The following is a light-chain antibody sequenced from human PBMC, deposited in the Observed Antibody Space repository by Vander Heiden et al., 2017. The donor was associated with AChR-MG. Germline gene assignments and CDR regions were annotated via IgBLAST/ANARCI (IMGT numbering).Light chain of an antibody. J-gene: IGLJ2*01. Sequence: SYDLTQPLPVSLSPGQTARITCSGDELPKQYAYWYQQKPGQAPVLVIYKDTERPSGIPERFSGSSSGTTATLTISGVQAEDEADYYCQSADNDNTYVVFGGGTKLTVL. V-gene: IGLV3-25*03. CDR2: KDT. CDR3: QSADNDNTYVV. CDR1: ELPKQY.